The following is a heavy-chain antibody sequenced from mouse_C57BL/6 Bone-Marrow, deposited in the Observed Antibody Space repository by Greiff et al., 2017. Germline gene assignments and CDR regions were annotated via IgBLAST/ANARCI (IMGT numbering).Heavy chain of an antibody. CDR1: GFTFSNYW. J-gene: IGHJ3*01. D-gene: IGHD1-1*01. Sequence: EVQRVESGGGLVQPGGSMKLSCVASGFTFSNYWMNWVRQSPEKGLEWVAQIRLKSDNYATHYAESVKGRFTISRDDSKSSVYLQMNNLRAEDTGIYYCTGYPDYYVFAYWGQGTLVTVSA. CDR3: TGYPDYYVFAY. V-gene: IGHV6-3*01. CDR2: IRLKSDNYAT.